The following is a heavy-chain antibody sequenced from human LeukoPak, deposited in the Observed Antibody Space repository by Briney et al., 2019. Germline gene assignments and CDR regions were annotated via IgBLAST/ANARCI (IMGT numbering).Heavy chain of an antibody. CDR3: VAYDSSGYYSY. CDR1: GFTFSSYW. Sequence: GGSLRLSCAASGFTFSSYWMHWVRQAPGKGLVWVSRINSDGSTTTNADSVKGRFTISRDNAKNTLYLQMNSLSAEDTAVYYCVAYDSSGYYSYWGQGTLVTVSS. J-gene: IGHJ4*02. CDR2: INSDGSTT. D-gene: IGHD3-22*01. V-gene: IGHV3-74*01.